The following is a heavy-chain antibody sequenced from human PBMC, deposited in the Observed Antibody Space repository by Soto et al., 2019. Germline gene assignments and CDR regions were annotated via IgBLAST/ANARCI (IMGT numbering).Heavy chain of an antibody. J-gene: IGHJ4*02. CDR3: ATEMGATQGPFDN. CDR2: LSNTGRRT. CDR1: VFPFGANA. D-gene: IGHD1-26*01. V-gene: IGHV3-23*01. Sequence: EVQVLESGGGLVQPGGSLRLSCVVSVFPFGANAMSWVRQAPGKGLEWVSGLSNTGRRTSYADSVKGRFNISRDNSENTLYLLMNSLRVEDTAVYYCATEMGATQGPFDNWGQGTLITVSS.